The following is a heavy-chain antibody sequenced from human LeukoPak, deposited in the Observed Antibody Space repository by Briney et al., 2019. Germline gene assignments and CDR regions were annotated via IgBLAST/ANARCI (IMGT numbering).Heavy chain of an antibody. V-gene: IGHV1-69*04. CDR3: ARDVLYSSSWYDYYYGMDV. J-gene: IGHJ6*02. Sequence: SVKVSCKASGGTFSSYAISWVRQAPGQGLEWMGRIIPILGIANYAQKFQGRVTITADKSTSTVYMELSSLRSEDTAVYYCARDVLYSSSWYDYYYGMDVWGQGTTVTVSS. CDR1: GGTFSSYA. D-gene: IGHD6-13*01. CDR2: IIPILGIA.